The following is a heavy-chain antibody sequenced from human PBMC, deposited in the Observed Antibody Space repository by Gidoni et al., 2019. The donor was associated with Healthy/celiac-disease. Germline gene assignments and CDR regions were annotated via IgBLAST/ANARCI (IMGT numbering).Heavy chain of an antibody. CDR3: ARGSTYYYGSGSYYF. D-gene: IGHD3-10*01. V-gene: IGHV5-51*01. J-gene: IGHJ4*02. CDR1: GYSSTSYW. Sequence: EVQLVQSGAEVTKLGESLKISCKGSGYSSTSYWIGWVRQMPGKGLEWMGIIYPGDSDTRYSPSVQGQVTISADKSIRTAYLQWSSLKASDTAMYYCARGSTYYYGSGSYYFWGQGTLVTVSS. CDR2: IYPGDSDT.